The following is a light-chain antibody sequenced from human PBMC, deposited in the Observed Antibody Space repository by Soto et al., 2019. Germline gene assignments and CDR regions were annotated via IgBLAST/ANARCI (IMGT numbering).Light chain of an antibody. CDR1: QSISIW. V-gene: IGKV1-5*03. CDR3: LQYNDYSWT. J-gene: IGKJ1*01. CDR2: KAS. Sequence: DIQMTQSPSTLSASVGDRVAISCRASQSISIWLAWYQQKPGKAPKLLICKASSLESGVPSRFSGSRSGTEFNLTISSLQPDDFSTYYCLQYNDYSWTFGQGTKVEIK.